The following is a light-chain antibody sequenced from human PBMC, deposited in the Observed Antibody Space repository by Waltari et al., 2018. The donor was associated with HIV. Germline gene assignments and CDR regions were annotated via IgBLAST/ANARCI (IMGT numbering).Light chain of an antibody. CDR2: GAS. CDR3: QQYINWPHT. CDR1: QSVSSN. V-gene: IGKV3-15*01. Sequence: EIVMTQSPATLSVSPVERATLSCRASQSVSSNLAWYQQKPGQAPRLLIYGASTRATGIPARFSGSGSGTEFTLTVSSLQSEDFAVYYCQQYINWPHTFGQGTKVEIK. J-gene: IGKJ1*01.